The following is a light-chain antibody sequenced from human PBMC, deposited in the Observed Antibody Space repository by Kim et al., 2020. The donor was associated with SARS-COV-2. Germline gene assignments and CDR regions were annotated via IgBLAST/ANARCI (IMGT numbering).Light chain of an antibody. J-gene: IGLJ2*01. CDR1: SSDVGGYNY. Sequence: QSITISCTGTSSDVGGYNYVSWYQQHPGKAPKLMIYDVSKRPSGVSNRFSGSKSGNTASLTISGLQAEDEAYYYCSSYTSSSTFVVFGGGTQLTVL. V-gene: IGLV2-14*04. CDR3: SSYTSSSTFVV. CDR2: DVS.